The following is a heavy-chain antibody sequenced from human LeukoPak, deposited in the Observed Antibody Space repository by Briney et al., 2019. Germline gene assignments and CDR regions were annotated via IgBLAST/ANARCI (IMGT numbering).Heavy chain of an antibody. Sequence: PGGSLRLSCAASGFTFSSYSMNWVRQAPGKGLEWVSSISSSSSYIYYADSVKGRFTISRDNAKNSLYLQMNSLRAEDTAVYYCAREFYDFWSGPGPHKAAAFDIWGQGTMVTVSS. CDR1: GFTFSSYS. CDR3: AREFYDFWSGPGPHKAAAFDI. J-gene: IGHJ3*02. CDR2: ISSSSSYI. V-gene: IGHV3-21*01. D-gene: IGHD3-3*01.